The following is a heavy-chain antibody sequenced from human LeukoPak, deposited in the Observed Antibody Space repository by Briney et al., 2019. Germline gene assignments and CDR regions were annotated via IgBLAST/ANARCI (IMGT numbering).Heavy chain of an antibody. CDR2: IFPILGIA. Sequence: GASVKVSCRASGGTFSSYAISWVRQAPGQGLEWMGRIFPILGIANYAQKFQGRVTITADKSTSTAYMELSSLRSEDTAVYYCARYNWNYWADYWGQGTLVTVSS. CDR1: GGTFSSYA. V-gene: IGHV1-69*04. J-gene: IGHJ4*02. CDR3: ARYNWNYWADY. D-gene: IGHD1-7*01.